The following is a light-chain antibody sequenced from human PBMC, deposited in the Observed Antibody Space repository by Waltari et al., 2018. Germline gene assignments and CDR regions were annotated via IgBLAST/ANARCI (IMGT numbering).Light chain of an antibody. Sequence: QSALTQPASVSGSPGQSITISCTGTSSDVGGYDYVSWYQQHPGKAPKLMIYDVSNRSSVVSNRFSGSKSGNTASLTISGLQAEDEADYYCSSYTSISACVLFGGGTKLTVL. CDR2: DVS. CDR3: SSYTSISACVL. J-gene: IGLJ3*02. CDR1: SSDVGGYDY. V-gene: IGLV2-14*03.